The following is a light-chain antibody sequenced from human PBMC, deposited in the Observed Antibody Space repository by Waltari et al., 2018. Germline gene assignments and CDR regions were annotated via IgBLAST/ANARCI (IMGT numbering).Light chain of an antibody. Sequence: QSVLTQPPSASGTPGQGVTISCSGGAPNLGNNVVNWYQQVPGKAPKLLIYRSDRRPAGVPDRFSGSKSGTSASLAISGLQSEDEADYYCAAWDDSLNGRWVFGGGTKVTVL. CDR3: AAWDDSLNGRWV. J-gene: IGLJ3*02. CDR1: APNLGNNV. V-gene: IGLV1-44*01. CDR2: RSD.